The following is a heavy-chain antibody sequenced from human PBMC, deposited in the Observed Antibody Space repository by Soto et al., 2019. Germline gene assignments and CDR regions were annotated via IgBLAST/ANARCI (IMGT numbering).Heavy chain of an antibody. Sequence: QVQLLQSGSEVKKPGSSVKVSCRASGGSLSSYPVTWVRQAPGQGLEWMGRIIPIVGLTNYAQKFQGRVTITADKSTSTAYMELISLRSDDTAVYYCARPSGGHDAGGNYMDVWGQGTTVIVSS. D-gene: IGHD2-8*02. CDR2: IIPIVGLT. J-gene: IGHJ6*03. CDR1: GGSLSSYP. CDR3: ARPSGGHDAGGNYMDV. V-gene: IGHV1-69*02.